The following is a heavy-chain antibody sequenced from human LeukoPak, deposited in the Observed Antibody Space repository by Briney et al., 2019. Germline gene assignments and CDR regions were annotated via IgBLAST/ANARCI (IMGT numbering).Heavy chain of an antibody. D-gene: IGHD6-6*01. V-gene: IGHV1-69*13. CDR1: GGTFISYA. J-gene: IGHJ4*02. Sequence: ASVKDSFKASGGTFISYAISWVRQAPGQGLEWMGGIIPIFGTANYAQKFQGRVTITSDESTSTAYMELSSLRSEDTAVCYCARGRSIAARPEYYFDYWGQGTLVTVSS. CDR3: ARGRSIAARPEYYFDY. CDR2: IIPIFGTA.